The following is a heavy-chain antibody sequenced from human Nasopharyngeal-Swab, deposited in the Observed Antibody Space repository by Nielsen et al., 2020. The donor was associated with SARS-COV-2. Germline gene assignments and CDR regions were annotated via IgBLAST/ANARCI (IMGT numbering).Heavy chain of an antibody. J-gene: IGHJ4*02. CDR2: IYYSGST. CDR3: ARISPRKDSSLDY. CDR1: GGSISSSSYY. D-gene: IGHD6-6*01. Sequence: SETLSLTCTVSGGSISSSSYYWGWIRQPPGKGLEWIGSIYYSGSTYYNPSLKSRVTMSVDTSKNQFSLKLSSVTAADTAVYYCARISPRKDSSLDYWGQGTLVTVSS. V-gene: IGHV4-39*01.